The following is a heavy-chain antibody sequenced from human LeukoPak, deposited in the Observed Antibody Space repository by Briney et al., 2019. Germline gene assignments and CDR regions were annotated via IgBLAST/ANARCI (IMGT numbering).Heavy chain of an antibody. Sequence: ASVKVSCKASGYTFTSYGISWVRQAPGQGLEWMGWISAYNGNTNYAQKLQGRVTMTTDTSTSTACMELRSLRSDDTAVYYCARDRGRFTVVTLAFDIWGQGTMVTVSS. CDR2: ISAYNGNT. CDR3: ARDRGRFTVVTLAFDI. J-gene: IGHJ3*02. CDR1: GYTFTSYG. V-gene: IGHV1-18*01. D-gene: IGHD4-23*01.